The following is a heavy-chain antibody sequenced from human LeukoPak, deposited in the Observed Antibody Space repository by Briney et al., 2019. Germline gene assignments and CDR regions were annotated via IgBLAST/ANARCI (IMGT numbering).Heavy chain of an antibody. D-gene: IGHD2-2*01. CDR1: GFTFSGSA. CDR3: TREYQQPCFDY. J-gene: IGHJ4*02. CDR2: IRSKANSYAT. Sequence: GGSLKLSRAASGFTFSGSAMHWGRQASGKGLEWVGRIRSKANSYATAYAASVEGRFTISRDDSKNTAYLQMNSLKTEDTAVYYCTREYQQPCFDYWGQGTLVTVSS. V-gene: IGHV3-73*01.